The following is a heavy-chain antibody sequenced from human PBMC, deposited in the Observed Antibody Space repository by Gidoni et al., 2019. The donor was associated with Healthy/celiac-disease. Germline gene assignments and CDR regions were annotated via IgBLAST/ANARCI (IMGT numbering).Heavy chain of an antibody. J-gene: IGHJ3*02. CDR1: GYTFTGYY. V-gene: IGHV1-2*02. CDR2: INPNSGGT. Sequence: VQLVQSGAEVKKPGASVKVSCKASGYTFTGYYMHWVRQAPGQGLEWMGWINPNSGGTNYAQKFQGRVTMTRDTSISTAYMELSRLRSDDTAVYYCATNNDSSGYRGAFDIWGQGTMVTVSS. CDR3: ATNNDSSGYRGAFDI. D-gene: IGHD3-22*01.